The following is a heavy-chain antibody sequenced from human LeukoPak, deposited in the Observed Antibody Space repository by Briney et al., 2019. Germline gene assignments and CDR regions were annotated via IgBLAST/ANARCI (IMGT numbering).Heavy chain of an antibody. D-gene: IGHD4-23*01. CDR2: ISSSGGST. J-gene: IGHJ4*02. CDR3: ARDWATVVTRKGYYFDS. V-gene: IGHV3-23*01. CDR1: GFSFNNYA. Sequence: PGGSLRLSCAASGFSFNNYAMSWVRQAPGKGLEWVSAISSSGGSTYYADSVKGRFTISRDNSKNTLSLQMYSLRDEDTAVYYRARDWATVVTRKGYYFDSWGQGTLVTVSS.